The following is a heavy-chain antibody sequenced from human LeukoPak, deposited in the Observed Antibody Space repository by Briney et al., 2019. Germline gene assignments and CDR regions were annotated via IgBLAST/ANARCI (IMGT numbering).Heavy chain of an antibody. CDR3: AKHLKPDSSSWYWNFDY. CDR2: ISGSGGST. CDR1: GSTFSNYA. V-gene: IGHV3-23*01. J-gene: IGHJ4*02. Sequence: GGSLRLSCAVSGSTFSNYAINWVRQAPGKGLEWVSAISGSGGSTYYADSVKGRFTISRDNSKNTLYLQMNSLRAEDTAVYYCAKHLKPDSSSWYWNFDYWGQGTLVTVSS. D-gene: IGHD6-13*01.